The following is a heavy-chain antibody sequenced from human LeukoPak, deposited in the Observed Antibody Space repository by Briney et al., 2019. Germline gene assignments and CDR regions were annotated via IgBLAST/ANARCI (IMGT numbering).Heavy chain of an antibody. D-gene: IGHD2-21*02. J-gene: IGHJ5*02. V-gene: IGHV1-2*02. CDR3: ARVCGGDCYSVFDP. CDR1: GYTFSGYY. CDR2: INPNNGDT. Sequence: GASVKVSCKASGYTFSGYYMHWVRQAPGQGLEWMGWINPNNGDTKFAQRFQGRVTMTRDTSISTGYKELSSLKSDDTAVYYCARVCGGDCYSVFDPWGQGTLVTVSS.